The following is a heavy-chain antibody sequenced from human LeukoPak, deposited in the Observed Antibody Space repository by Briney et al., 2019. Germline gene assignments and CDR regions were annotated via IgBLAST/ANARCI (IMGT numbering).Heavy chain of an antibody. V-gene: IGHV3-23*01. CDR2: ISGSGDII. CDR1: GFTFSSYA. Sequence: GGSLRLSCAAPGFTFSSYAMTWVRQAPGKGLEWGSTISGSGDIIYYADSVKGRFTISRDNPKNTLYLQMNSLRAEDTAVYYCARVRDSSGYLIDYWGQGTLVTVSS. J-gene: IGHJ4*02. CDR3: ARVRDSSGYLIDY. D-gene: IGHD3-22*01.